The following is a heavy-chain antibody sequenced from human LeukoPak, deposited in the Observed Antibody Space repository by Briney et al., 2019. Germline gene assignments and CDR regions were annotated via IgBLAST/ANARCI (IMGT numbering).Heavy chain of an antibody. CDR3: AGSGGVLRFLEWLFPFDY. V-gene: IGHV4-59*08. Sequence: SETLSLTCTVSGGSISSYYWSWIRQPPGKGLEWIGYIYYSGSTNYNPSLKSRVTISVDTSKNQFSLKLSSVTAADTAVYYCAGSGGVLRFLEWLFPFDYWGQGTLVTVSS. CDR1: GGSISSYY. CDR2: IYYSGST. J-gene: IGHJ4*02. D-gene: IGHD3-3*01.